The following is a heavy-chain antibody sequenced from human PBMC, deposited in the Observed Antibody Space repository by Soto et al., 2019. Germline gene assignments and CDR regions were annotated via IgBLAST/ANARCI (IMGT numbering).Heavy chain of an antibody. CDR1: GYTFTSYD. CDR2: MNPNSGNT. CDR3: ARERSSGWYVDY. J-gene: IGHJ4*02. D-gene: IGHD6-19*01. Sequence: QVQLVQSGAEVKKPGASVKVSCKASGYTFTSYDVNWVRQATGQGLEWMGWMNPNSGNTGYAQKIQGRVTMTRNTSISTAYIELSSLRSEDTAVYYCARERSSGWYVDYWGQGTLVTVS. V-gene: IGHV1-8*01.